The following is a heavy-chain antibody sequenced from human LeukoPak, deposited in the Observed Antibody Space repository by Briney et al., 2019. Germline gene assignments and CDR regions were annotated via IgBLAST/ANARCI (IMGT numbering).Heavy chain of an antibody. CDR1: GYTITSYY. CDR3: VRDIGGELTGHFES. D-gene: IGHD4-23*01. Sequence: ASVKVSCKASGYTITSYYMHWVRHAPAQGLEWMGIINPSGGSTSYAQRFQGRVTITTDTSTSTVYMELSSLRSEDTAVYYCVRDIGGELTGHFESRGQGTLVTVSS. J-gene: IGHJ4*02. CDR2: INPSGGST. V-gene: IGHV1-46*03.